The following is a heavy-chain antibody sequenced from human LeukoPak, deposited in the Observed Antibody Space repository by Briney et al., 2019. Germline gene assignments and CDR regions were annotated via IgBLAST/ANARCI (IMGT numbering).Heavy chain of an antibody. CDR2: INPNSGGT. J-gene: IGHJ3*02. CDR1: GYTFTGYY. Sequence: ASVKVSCKASGYTFTGYYMHWVRQAPGQGLEWMGWINPNSGGTNYAQKFRGRVTMTRDTSISTAYMELSRLRSDDTAVYYCAREDCSSTSCRTHNDAFDIWGQGTMVAVSS. CDR3: AREDCSSTSCRTHNDAFDI. D-gene: IGHD2-2*01. V-gene: IGHV1-2*02.